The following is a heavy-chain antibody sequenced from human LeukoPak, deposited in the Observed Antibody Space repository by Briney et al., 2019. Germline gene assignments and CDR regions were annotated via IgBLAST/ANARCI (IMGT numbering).Heavy chain of an antibody. CDR2: MYDGGRK. CDR3: AIHRAYCSGSKCYSVWFDP. J-gene: IGHJ5*02. D-gene: IGHD2-15*01. V-gene: IGHV4-39*01. Sequence: GTLSLTCTVSGGSITSTRYYWGCIRQPPGKWLELVVSMYDGGRKDRNPSFQSRVTMSVDTIKSQFSLNLRSVTAAATAVYYCAIHRAYCSGSKCYSVWFDPWGQGTLVTVSS. CDR1: GGSITSTRYY.